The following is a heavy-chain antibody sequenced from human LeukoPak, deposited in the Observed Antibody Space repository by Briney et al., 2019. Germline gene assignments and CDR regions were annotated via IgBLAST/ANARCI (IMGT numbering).Heavy chain of an antibody. CDR2: IYYSGST. D-gene: IGHD3-3*01. V-gene: IGHV4-39*01. Sequence: ASETLSLTCTVSGGSISSSSYYRGWIRQPPGKGLEWIGSIYYSGSTYYNPSLKSRVTISVDTSKNQFSLKLSSVTAADTAVYYCASQARFLEWLLFGYWGQGTLVTVSS. CDR3: ASQARFLEWLLFGY. J-gene: IGHJ4*02. CDR1: GGSISSSSYY.